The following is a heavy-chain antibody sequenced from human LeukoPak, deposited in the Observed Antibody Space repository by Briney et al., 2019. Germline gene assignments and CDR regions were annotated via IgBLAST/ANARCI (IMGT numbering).Heavy chain of an antibody. J-gene: IGHJ4*02. CDR3: ARATCPVCFFDY. D-gene: IGHD3-16*01. Sequence: GGSLRLSCAASGFTFSSYSMNWVRQAPGKGLEWVSSISSSSTYIYHADSVKGRFTISRDNAKNSLYLQMNSLRAEDTAVYYCARATCPVCFFDYWGQGTLVTVSS. CDR1: GFTFSSYS. V-gene: IGHV3-21*01. CDR2: ISSSSTYI.